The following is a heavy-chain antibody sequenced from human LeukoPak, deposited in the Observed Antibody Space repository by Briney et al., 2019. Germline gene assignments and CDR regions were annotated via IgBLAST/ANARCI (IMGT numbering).Heavy chain of an antibody. J-gene: IGHJ5*02. D-gene: IGHD3-10*01. CDR1: GGSFSGYY. CDR2: INHSGST. CDR3: ARKGRGVNWFDP. V-gene: IGHV4-34*01. Sequence: SETLSLTCAAYGGSFSGYYWSWIRQPPGKGLEWIGEINHSGSTNYNPSLKSRVTISVDTSKNQFSLKLSSVTAADTAVYYCARKGRGVNWFDPWGQGTLVTVSS.